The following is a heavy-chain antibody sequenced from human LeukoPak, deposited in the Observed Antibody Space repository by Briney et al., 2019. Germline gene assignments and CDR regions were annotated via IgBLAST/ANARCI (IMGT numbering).Heavy chain of an antibody. J-gene: IGHJ4*02. CDR2: VYYSGST. CDR3: ARRAGAWSHPYYY. CDR1: GGSISSANYY. V-gene: IGHV4-39*07. D-gene: IGHD2-21*01. Sequence: SETLSLTCTVSGGSISSANYYWAWIRQPPGKGLEWIGDVYYSGSTYYNPSLKSRVTISVDTSKNQFSLKLSSVTAADTAVSYGARRAGAWSHPYYYWGQGNLVTVSS.